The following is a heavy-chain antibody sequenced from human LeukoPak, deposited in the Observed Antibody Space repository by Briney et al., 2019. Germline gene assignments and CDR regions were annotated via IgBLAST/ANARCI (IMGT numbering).Heavy chain of an antibody. J-gene: IGHJ3*01. D-gene: IGHD3-16*01. V-gene: IGHV4-59*12. CDR2: VYYLGNP. Sequence: SETLSLTCSVSGGSISDYFWGWIRQPPGKGLEWIGHVYYLGNPTCSPSLKSRVSILVDTSKNRFSLELSSVPAADTAVYYCARRFRTGGDLHHDAYDVWGQGTVVTVSS. CDR3: ARRFRTGGDLHHDAYDV. CDR1: GGSISDYF.